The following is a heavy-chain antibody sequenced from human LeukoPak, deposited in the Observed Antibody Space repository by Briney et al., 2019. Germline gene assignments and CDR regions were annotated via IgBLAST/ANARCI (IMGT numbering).Heavy chain of an antibody. CDR1: GFTFSRYS. D-gene: IGHD5-18*01. CDR2: ISSSSGTI. V-gene: IGHV3-48*01. Sequence: PGGSLRLSCAASGFTFSRYSMNWVRQAPGKGLEWVSYISSSSGTIYYADSVKGRFTISRDNAKNSLYLQMNSLRAEDTAVYYCLGGQTAMVGWGQGTLVTVSS. J-gene: IGHJ4*02. CDR3: LGGQTAMVG.